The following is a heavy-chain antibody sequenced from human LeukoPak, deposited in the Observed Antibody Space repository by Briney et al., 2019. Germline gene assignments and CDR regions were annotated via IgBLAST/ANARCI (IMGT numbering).Heavy chain of an antibody. D-gene: IGHD4-11*01. CDR3: ARLSHEDYSILIDY. J-gene: IGHJ4*02. Sequence: GGSLRLSCAASGFTFSSYSMNWVRQAPGKGLEWVSSISSSSSYIYYADSVKGRFTISRDNAKNSLYLQMNSLRAEDTAVYYCARLSHEDYSILIDYWGQGTLVTVSS. CDR2: ISSSSSYI. V-gene: IGHV3-21*01. CDR1: GFTFSSYS.